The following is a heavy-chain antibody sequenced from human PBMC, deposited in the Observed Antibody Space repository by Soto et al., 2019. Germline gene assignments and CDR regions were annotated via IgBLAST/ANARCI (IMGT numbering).Heavy chain of an antibody. Sequence: ASVKVSCKASGYAFISYAINWVRQAPGQGLEWMGWFSPYNGHTYYAQKFQGRVTMTADTSTSTVYMELRSLRSDDTAVYYCARVRVSLYGVDVWG. CDR3: ARVRVSLYGVDV. D-gene: IGHD3-3*01. CDR1: GYAFISYA. CDR2: FSPYNGHT. J-gene: IGHJ6*02. V-gene: IGHV1-18*01.